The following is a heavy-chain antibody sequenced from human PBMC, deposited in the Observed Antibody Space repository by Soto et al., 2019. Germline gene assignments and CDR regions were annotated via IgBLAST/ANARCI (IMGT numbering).Heavy chain of an antibody. J-gene: IGHJ4*02. Sequence: QVQLRESGPGLLKPSQTLSLTCTVSGASVYSRPHSWTWIRQLPDKGLEYIGYIFYSGTTYYNPSLKDRVTISLDTSKNQFYLSLTSVTAADTAVYYCAGPTSYFEYWGQGTLVNVSS. CDR3: AGPTSYFEY. CDR1: GASVYSRPHS. CDR2: IFYSGTT. V-gene: IGHV4-31*03.